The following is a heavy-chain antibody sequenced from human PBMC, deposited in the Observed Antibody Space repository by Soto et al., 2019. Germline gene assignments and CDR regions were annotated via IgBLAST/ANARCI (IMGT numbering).Heavy chain of an antibody. CDR3: ARRFVTLFGVVHRFAFDI. J-gene: IGHJ3*02. CDR1: GFTFSSYS. D-gene: IGHD3-3*01. Sequence: EVQLVESGGGLVQPGGSLRLSCAASGFTFSSYSMNWVRQAPGKGLEWVSYISSSSSTIYYADSVKGRFTISRDNAKNSLYLQMNSLRAEDTALYYCARRFVTLFGVVHRFAFDIWGQGTMVTVSS. CDR2: ISSSSSTI. V-gene: IGHV3-48*01.